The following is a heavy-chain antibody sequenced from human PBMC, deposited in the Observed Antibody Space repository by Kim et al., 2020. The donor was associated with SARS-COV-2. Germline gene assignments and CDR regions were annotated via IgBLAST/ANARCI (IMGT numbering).Heavy chain of an antibody. CDR1: GGSISSGSYY. D-gene: IGHD5-18*01. CDR2: IYTSGST. J-gene: IGHJ5*02. Sequence: SETLSLTCTVSGGSISSGSYYWSWIRQPAGKGLEWIGRIYTSGSTNYNPSLKSRVTISVDTSKNQFSLKLSSVTAADTAVYYCARGVRGYSYGLVRFDPWGQGTLVTVSS. CDR3: ARGVRGYSYGLVRFDP. V-gene: IGHV4-61*02.